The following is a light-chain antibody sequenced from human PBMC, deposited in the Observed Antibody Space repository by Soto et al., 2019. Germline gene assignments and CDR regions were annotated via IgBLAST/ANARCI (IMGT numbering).Light chain of an antibody. CDR3: HVWDSGSAHHV. CDR1: NIGSKR. CDR2: DDS. V-gene: IGLV3-21*02. J-gene: IGLJ1*01. Sequence: SYELTQSPSVSAAPGQTAIISCGGSNIGSKRVHWYQQRAGQAPVLVVYDDSVRPSGIPDRFSGSDSGNTATLTISRVEAGDEADYYCHVWDSGSAHHVFGPGTKLTVL.